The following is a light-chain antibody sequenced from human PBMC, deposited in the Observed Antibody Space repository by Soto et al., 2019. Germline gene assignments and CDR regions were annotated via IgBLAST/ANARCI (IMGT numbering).Light chain of an antibody. CDR2: EVT. Sequence: QSALTQPASVSGSPGQSSTISCTGTSGDSGSYNRVSWYQQHPGKAPKLIIYEVTDRPSGVSNRFSGSKSGNTASLTISGLQAEDEAEYYCSSYTNINTRACVFGTGTKLTVL. CDR3: SSYTNINTRACV. CDR1: SGDSGSYNR. J-gene: IGLJ1*01. V-gene: IGLV2-14*01.